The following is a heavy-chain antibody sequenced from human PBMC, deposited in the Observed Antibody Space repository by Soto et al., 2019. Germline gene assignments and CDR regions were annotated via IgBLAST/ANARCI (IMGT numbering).Heavy chain of an antibody. CDR2: MNPNSGNT. CDR1: GYTFTSFD. V-gene: IGHV1-8*03. D-gene: IGHD6-6*01. CDR3: AIEYSSSPPYYPIGY. Sequence: GASVKVSCKASGYTFTSFDINWLRQATGQGLEWMGWMNPNSGNTSYAQKFQGRVTITADESTSTAYMELSSLRSEDTAVYYCAIEYSSSPPYYPIGYWGQGTLVTVSS. J-gene: IGHJ4*02.